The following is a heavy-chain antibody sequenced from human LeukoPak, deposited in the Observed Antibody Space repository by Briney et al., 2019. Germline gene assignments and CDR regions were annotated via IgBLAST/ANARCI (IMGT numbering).Heavy chain of an antibody. D-gene: IGHD3-16*01. V-gene: IGHV3-7*03. CDR1: GFTFSAYS. Sequence: GGSLRLSCAASGFTFSAYSMNWVRQAPGKGLEWVASINHNGNVNYYVDSVKGRFTISRDNAKNSLYLQMSNLRAEDTAVYFCARGGGLDVWGQGATVTVSS. CDR2: INHNGNVN. J-gene: IGHJ6*02. CDR3: ARGGGLDV.